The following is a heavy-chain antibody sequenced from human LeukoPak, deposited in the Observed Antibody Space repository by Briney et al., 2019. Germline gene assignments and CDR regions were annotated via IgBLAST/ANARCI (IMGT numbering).Heavy chain of an antibody. CDR1: GYTFTGYY. V-gene: IGHV1-2*02. Sequence: GASVKVPCKASGYTFTGYYMHWVRQAPGQGLEWMGWINPNSGGTNYAQKFQGRVTMTRDTSISTAYMELSRLRSDDTAVYYCARDPRYSGSYVDYWGQGTLVTVSS. J-gene: IGHJ4*02. CDR3: ARDPRYSGSYVDY. D-gene: IGHD1-26*01. CDR2: INPNSGGT.